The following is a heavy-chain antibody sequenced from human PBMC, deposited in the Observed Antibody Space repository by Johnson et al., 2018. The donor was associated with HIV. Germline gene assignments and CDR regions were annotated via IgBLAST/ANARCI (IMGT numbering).Heavy chain of an antibody. J-gene: IGHJ3*02. CDR1: GFSFSDYY. Sequence: VQLVESGGGLVNPGGSLRLSCAASGFSFSDYYMSWIRQAPGKGLEWVSYITSSGNTVYYADSVKGRFTISRDNAKNSLSLQMNILTAEDTAVYYCARAPEVRGIDAFDIWGQGTMVPVSS. CDR2: ITSSGNTV. D-gene: IGHD3-10*01. V-gene: IGHV3-11*04. CDR3: ARAPEVRGIDAFDI.